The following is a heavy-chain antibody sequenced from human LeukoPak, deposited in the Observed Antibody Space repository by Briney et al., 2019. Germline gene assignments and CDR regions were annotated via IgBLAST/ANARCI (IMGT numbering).Heavy chain of an antibody. D-gene: IGHD3-22*01. V-gene: IGHV1-24*01. CDR3: ATAPRYEAMIVVVVDRLDY. J-gene: IGHJ4*02. CDR1: GYTLTELS. CDR2: FDPEDGET. Sequence: GASVKVSCKVSGYTLTELSMHWVRQAPGKGLEWMGGFDPEDGETIYAQKFQGRVTMTEDTSTDTAYMELSSLRSEDTAVYYCATAPRYEAMIVVVVDRLDYWGQGTLVTVSS.